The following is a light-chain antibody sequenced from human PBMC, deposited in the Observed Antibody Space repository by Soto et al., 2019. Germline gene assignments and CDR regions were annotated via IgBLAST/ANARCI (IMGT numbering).Light chain of an antibody. Sequence: QSVLTQPPSVSATPGQKDTISCSGSSSKIGNNYVAWCQQLPGTAPKLLIYDNNKRPSGILDRFSGCKSGTSATLGITGLQTRYEADYYCGTWDNSLTVFYVFGSGTKVTVL. J-gene: IGLJ1*01. CDR1: SSKIGNNY. CDR3: GTWDNSLTVFYV. CDR2: DNN. V-gene: IGLV1-51*01.